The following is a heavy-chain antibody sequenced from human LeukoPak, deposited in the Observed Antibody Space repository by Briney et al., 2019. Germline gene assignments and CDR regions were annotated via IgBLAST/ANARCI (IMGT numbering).Heavy chain of an antibody. Sequence: SETLSLTCAVSGGFFRAYDWIGIRQSPGEGLEWIGHFHYSGTTDYNPSLKSRVTISLDTSRKQFSLKLSSVSAADTAVYYCARATAGNTYGATDSWGQGTLVTVSS. D-gene: IGHD5-18*01. J-gene: IGHJ4*02. V-gene: IGHV4-59*01. CDR2: FHYSGTT. CDR1: GGFFRAYD. CDR3: ARATAGNTYGATDS.